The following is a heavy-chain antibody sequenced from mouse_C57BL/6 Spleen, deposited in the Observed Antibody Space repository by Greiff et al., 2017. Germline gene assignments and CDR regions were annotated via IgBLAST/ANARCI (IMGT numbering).Heavy chain of an antibody. J-gene: IGHJ1*03. V-gene: IGHV1-9*01. CDR3: ARLDYYGSSYVRYFDV. CDR1: GYTFTGYW. CDR2: ILPGSGST. D-gene: IGHD1-1*01. Sequence: QVQLKESGAELMKPGASVKLSCKATGYTFTGYWIEWVKQRPGHGLEWIGEILPGSGSTNYNEKFKGKATFTADTSSNTAYMQLSSLTTEDSAIYYCARLDYYGSSYVRYFDVWGTGTTVTVSS.